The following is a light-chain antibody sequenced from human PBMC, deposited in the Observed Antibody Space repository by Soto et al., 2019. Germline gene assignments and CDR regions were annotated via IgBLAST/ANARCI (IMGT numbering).Light chain of an antibody. CDR3: QQYNSYSWT. Sequence: DIQMTQSPSSLSASPGDRVTITCRASQNIHKWLAWYQQKPGEAPKLLIFEASDLESGVPSRFSGSGSGTEFTLTSSSLQPDDFATYYCQQYNSYSWTFGQGTKVEIK. J-gene: IGKJ1*01. CDR2: EAS. V-gene: IGKV1-5*03. CDR1: QNIHKW.